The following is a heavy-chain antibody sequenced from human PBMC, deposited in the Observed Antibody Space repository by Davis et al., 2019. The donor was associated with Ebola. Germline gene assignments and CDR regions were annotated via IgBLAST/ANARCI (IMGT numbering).Heavy chain of an antibody. Sequence: GESLKISCAASGFTFSSYWMSWVRQAPGKGLEWVANIKQDGSEKYYVDSVKGRFTISRDNSKNTLYLQMNSLRAEDTAVYYCARSYPDYWGQGTLVTVSS. CDR1: GFTFSSYW. D-gene: IGHD3-16*01. CDR3: ARSYPDY. V-gene: IGHV3-7*01. J-gene: IGHJ4*02. CDR2: IKQDGSEK.